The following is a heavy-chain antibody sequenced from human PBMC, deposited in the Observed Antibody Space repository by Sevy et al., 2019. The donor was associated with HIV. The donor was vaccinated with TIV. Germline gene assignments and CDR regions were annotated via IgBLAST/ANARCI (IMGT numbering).Heavy chain of an antibody. CDR1: GFTFRSYG. J-gene: IGHJ4*02. V-gene: IGHV3-30*03. D-gene: IGHD2-21*01. Sequence: GGSLRLSCAGSGFTFRSYGIHWVRQSPGKGLEWVAFISFDGRNTYSADSVKGRFTVSRDNSNNAVYLQMNNLRTEDTAMYYCARDIVGDNSPWFFFDYWGQGTQVTVSS. CDR3: ARDIVGDNSPWFFFDY. CDR2: ISFDGRNT.